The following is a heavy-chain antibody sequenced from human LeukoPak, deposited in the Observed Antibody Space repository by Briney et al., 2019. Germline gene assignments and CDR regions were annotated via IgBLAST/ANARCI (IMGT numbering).Heavy chain of an antibody. CDR1: GFTFNTYS. J-gene: IGHJ4*02. D-gene: IGHD3-22*01. Sequence: GGSLRLSCEASGFTFNTYSMNWARQAPGKGLEGVSSMDSSGGYMFYADSVKGRFIISRDNAKDSLYLQMTSLRAEATAVYYCAREPMYYYDSSGNYVWGQGALVTVSS. CDR3: AREPMYYYDSSGNYV. CDR2: MDSSGGYM. V-gene: IGHV3-21*04.